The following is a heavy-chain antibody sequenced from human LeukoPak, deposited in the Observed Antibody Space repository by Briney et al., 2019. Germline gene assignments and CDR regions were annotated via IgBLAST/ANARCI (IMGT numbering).Heavy chain of an antibody. CDR2: ISGSGGST. CDR3: AKTVLRYSTGDAFDI. D-gene: IGHD3-9*01. Sequence: GGSLRLSCAASGFTFSSYAMSWVRQAPGKRLEWVSAISGSGGSTYYADSVKGRFTISRDNSKNTLYLQMNSLRAEDTAVYYCAKTVLRYSTGDAFDIWGQGTMVTVSS. V-gene: IGHV3-23*01. J-gene: IGHJ3*02. CDR1: GFTFSSYA.